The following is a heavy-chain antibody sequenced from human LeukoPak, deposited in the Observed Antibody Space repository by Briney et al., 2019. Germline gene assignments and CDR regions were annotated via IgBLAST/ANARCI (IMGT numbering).Heavy chain of an antibody. D-gene: IGHD1-26*01. CDR2: ISSSGSTI. Sequence: GGSLRPSCAASGFTFSSYSMNWVRQAPGKGLEWVSYISSSGSTIYYADSVKGRFTISRDNAKNSLYLQMNSLRAEDTAVYYCARVVGYGMDVWGQGTTVTVSS. CDR3: ARVVGYGMDV. V-gene: IGHV3-48*04. J-gene: IGHJ6*02. CDR1: GFTFSSYS.